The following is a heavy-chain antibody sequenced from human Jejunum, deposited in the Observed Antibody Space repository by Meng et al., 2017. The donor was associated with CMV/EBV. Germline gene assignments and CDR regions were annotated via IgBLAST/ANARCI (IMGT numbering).Heavy chain of an antibody. V-gene: IGHV5-51*01. D-gene: IGHD1-1*01. J-gene: IGHJ4*02. CDR3: ARGTSGFDS. Sequence: SCKGSGNSFSRHWIGWVRQMPGKGLEWMAIIYPGDSDTRYSPSFQGQVTISADKSINTAYLQWSSLQASDTAIYYCARGTSGFDSWGQGTLVTVSS. CDR2: IYPGDSDT. CDR1: GNSFSRHW.